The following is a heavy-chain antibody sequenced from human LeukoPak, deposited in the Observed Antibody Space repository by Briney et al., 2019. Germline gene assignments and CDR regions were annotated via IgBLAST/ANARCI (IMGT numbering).Heavy chain of an antibody. V-gene: IGHV3-23*01. D-gene: IGHD3-9*01. Sequence: GGSLRLSCAASGFTFGSYAMSWVRQAPGKGLEWVSAISGSGGSTYYADSVKGRFTISRDNSKNTLYLQMNSLRAEDTAVYYCAKRLFGTSGFHYDILLDAFDIWGQGTMVTVSS. J-gene: IGHJ3*02. CDR3: AKRLFGTSGFHYDILLDAFDI. CDR1: GFTFGSYA. CDR2: ISGSGGST.